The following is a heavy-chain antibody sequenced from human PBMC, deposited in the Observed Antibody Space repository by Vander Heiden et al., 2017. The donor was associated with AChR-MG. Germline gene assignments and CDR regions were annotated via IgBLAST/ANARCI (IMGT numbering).Heavy chain of an antibody. CDR3: ARASGRSGRRYGYNGY. CDR1: CGSVRTGSYY. CDR2: IYYSGST. J-gene: IGHJ4*02. D-gene: IGHD3-3*01. V-gene: IGHV4-61*01. Sequence: QVQPQESGPGLVKPSATLSLTCTVSCGSVRTGSYYWSWIRPHPGKGLEWIGYIYYSGSTNYNPSLKSRVTISGDTTKNQFSLRLSSVIAADTAVYYCARASGRSGRRYGYNGYWGQGTLVTVSS.